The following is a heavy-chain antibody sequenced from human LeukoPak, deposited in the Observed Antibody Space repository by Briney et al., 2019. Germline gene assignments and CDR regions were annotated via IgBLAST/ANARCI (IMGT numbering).Heavy chain of an antibody. CDR3: ARQPAYDSSGYYYSSNYYYMDV. CDR1: GYSISSGYY. Sequence: SETLSLTCAVSGYSISSGYYWGGIRQPPGKGLEWIGSIYHSGSTYYNPSLKSRVTISVATSKNQFSLKLISVTAADTAVYYCARQPAYDSSGYYYSSNYYYMDVWGKGPTVTVSS. V-gene: IGHV4-38-2*01. J-gene: IGHJ6*03. CDR2: IYHSGST. D-gene: IGHD3-22*01.